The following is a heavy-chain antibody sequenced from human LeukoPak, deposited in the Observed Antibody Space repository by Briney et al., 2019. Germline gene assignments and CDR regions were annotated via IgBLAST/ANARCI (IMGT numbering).Heavy chain of an antibody. Sequence: PGRYLRLSWAASGFTFDDYAMPWVRQAPGKGLEWVSGISWNSGSIGYADSVKGRFTISRDNAKNSLYLQMNSLRAEDTALYYCAKDTKADYGDSDAFDIWGQGTMVTVSS. CDR3: AKDTKADYGDSDAFDI. J-gene: IGHJ3*02. CDR2: ISWNSGSI. D-gene: IGHD4-17*01. CDR1: GFTFDDYA. V-gene: IGHV3-9*01.